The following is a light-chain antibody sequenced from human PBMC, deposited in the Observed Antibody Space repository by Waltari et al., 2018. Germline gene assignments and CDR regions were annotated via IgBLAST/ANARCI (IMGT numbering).Light chain of an antibody. V-gene: IGLV2-23*02. Sequence: QSGLAQPASASGSPGQSITITCTGPSSDAGNYNLASWYKQRPGKAPTLLIYEVTKRAPGTSDRFSASKSGNTASLSISGLQAQEDEADYYCCSYVGLGTYVFGTGTKVTV. CDR3: CSYVGLGTYV. J-gene: IGLJ1*01. CDR2: EVT. CDR1: SSDAGNYNL.